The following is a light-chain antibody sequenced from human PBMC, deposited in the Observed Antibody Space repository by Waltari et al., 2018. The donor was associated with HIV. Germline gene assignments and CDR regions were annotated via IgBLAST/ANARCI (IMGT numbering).Light chain of an antibody. Sequence: VVLTQSPGTLSLAPGATATLSCRASQTVSGTYIAWYQQRPGQAPRLIISGASTRATGIPSKFSASGSKTEFTLTISRLEPEDFAVYFCQHYGPSYTFGQGTKLEIK. J-gene: IGKJ2*01. CDR3: QHYGPSYT. CDR1: QTVSGTY. V-gene: IGKV3-20*01. CDR2: GAS.